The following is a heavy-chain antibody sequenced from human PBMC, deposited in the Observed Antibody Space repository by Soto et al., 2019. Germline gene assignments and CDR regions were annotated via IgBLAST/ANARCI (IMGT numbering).Heavy chain of an antibody. Sequence: WGSLRLSCAASGFTFVSFTMNFVRHAPLKGLEWVSTISSNSAYIYYTDALRGRFAISRDNAKNSLHLQMNSLRAEDTAVYYCTRDASRDSSARGWFDPWGPGTLVTVSS. J-gene: IGHJ5*02. V-gene: IGHV3-21*01. CDR1: GFTFVSFT. CDR3: TRDASRDSSARGWFDP. CDR2: ISSNSAYI. D-gene: IGHD6-13*01.